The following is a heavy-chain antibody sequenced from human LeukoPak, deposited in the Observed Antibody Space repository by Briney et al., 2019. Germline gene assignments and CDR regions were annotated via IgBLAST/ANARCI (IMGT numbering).Heavy chain of an antibody. D-gene: IGHD6-13*01. Sequence: PSETLSLTCTVSGDSISSGDYYWSWIRQPAGKGLEWIGRISSSGSTNYNPSLKRRVTISVDTSQNQFSVRLNSVTAADTAVYYCARGRYLTTGGGAAAGFLDYWGQGTLVTVSS. V-gene: IGHV4-61*02. J-gene: IGHJ4*02. CDR2: ISSSGST. CDR3: ARGRYLTTGGGAAAGFLDY. CDR1: GDSISSGDYY.